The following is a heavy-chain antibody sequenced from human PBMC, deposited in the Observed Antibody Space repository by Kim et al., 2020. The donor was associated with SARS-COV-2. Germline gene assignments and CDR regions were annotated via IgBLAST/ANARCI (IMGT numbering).Heavy chain of an antibody. D-gene: IGHD6-19*01. J-gene: IGHJ4*02. Sequence: GGSLRLSCTASGFTFGDYAMSWFRQAPGKGLEWVGFIRSKAYGGTTEYAASVKGRFTISRDDSKSIAYLQMNSLKTEDTAVYYCTRGDVQWLVGFYDYWGQGTLVTVSS. CDR2: IRSKAYGGTT. CDR1: GFTFGDYA. CDR3: TRGDVQWLVGFYDY. V-gene: IGHV3-49*03.